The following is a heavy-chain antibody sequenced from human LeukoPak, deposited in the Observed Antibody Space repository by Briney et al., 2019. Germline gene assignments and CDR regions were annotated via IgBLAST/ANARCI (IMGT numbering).Heavy chain of an antibody. CDR3: AGLVGRYSSGLYYYYFDY. V-gene: IGHV4-30-2*01. Sequence: SQTLSLTCTVSGDSVISGDYRWTWIRQPPGKGLEWIGEMYLSGTTHSNPSVKSRVTISIDKSKNQFFLNLSSVTAADTAVYYCAGLVGRYSSGLYYYYFDYWGQGTLVTVSS. J-gene: IGHJ4*02. D-gene: IGHD3-22*01. CDR1: GDSVISGDYR. CDR2: MYLSGTT.